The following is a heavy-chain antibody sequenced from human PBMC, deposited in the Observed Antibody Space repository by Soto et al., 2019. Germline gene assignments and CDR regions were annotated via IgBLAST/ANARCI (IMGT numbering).Heavy chain of an antibody. CDR3: ATMGAPVTGLYYFDY. J-gene: IGHJ4*02. CDR2: ISDSGTT. Sequence: QVQLQESGPGLVKPSQTLSLTCTVSGGAISSGNYYWSWILQPPGKGLGWIGFISDSGTTHYSASLRSRLSISVETSTTQCSLDLSAVTAADTAVYYCATMGAPVTGLYYFDYWGQGTLVTVSS. D-gene: IGHD1-26*01. CDR1: GGAISSGNYY. V-gene: IGHV4-30-4*01.